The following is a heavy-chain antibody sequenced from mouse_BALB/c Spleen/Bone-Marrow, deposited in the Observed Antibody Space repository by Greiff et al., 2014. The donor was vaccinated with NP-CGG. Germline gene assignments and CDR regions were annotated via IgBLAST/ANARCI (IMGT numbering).Heavy chain of an antibody. V-gene: IGHV6-6*02. J-gene: IGHJ3*01. CDR1: GFTFSNYW. CDR2: IRLKSNNYAT. CDR3: TSMRRRGFAY. D-gene: IGHD2-3*01. Sequence: QSGGGLVQPGGSMKLSCVASGFTFSNYWMNWVRQSPEKGLEWVAEIRLKSNNYATHYAESVKGRFTISRDDSKSSVYLQMNNLRAEDTGIYYCTSMRRRGFAYWGQGTLVTVSA.